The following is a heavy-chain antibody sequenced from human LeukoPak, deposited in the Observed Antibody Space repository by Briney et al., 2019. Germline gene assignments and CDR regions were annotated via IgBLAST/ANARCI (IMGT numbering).Heavy chain of an antibody. CDR1: GFTFSAYE. CDR3: VTDTPGVLDFDY. CDR2: IGVSDTAT. J-gene: IGHJ4*02. V-gene: IGHV3-48*03. Sequence: PGGSLRLSRTASGFTFSAYEMNWVRQAPGKGLEWLSFIGVSDTATHYADSVKGRFTISRDNAKNSLFLQMNSLRVDDTAVYYCVTDTPGVLDFDYWGQGTLVTVSS.